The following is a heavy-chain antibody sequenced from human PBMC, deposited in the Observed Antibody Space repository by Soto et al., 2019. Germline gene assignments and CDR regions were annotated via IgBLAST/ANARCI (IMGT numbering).Heavy chain of an antibody. CDR2: IFYDGSKR. Sequence: VGSLRLSCVASGFILSKHGMHWVRQAPGKGLEWVTVIFYDGSKRYYSDSVKGRFTISRDISKNTLYLEMNSLRTEDTAVYYCARDVGIAAVDLDYWGQGTLVTVSS. CDR3: ARDVGIAAVDLDY. D-gene: IGHD6-13*01. CDR1: GFILSKHG. J-gene: IGHJ4*02. V-gene: IGHV3-33*01.